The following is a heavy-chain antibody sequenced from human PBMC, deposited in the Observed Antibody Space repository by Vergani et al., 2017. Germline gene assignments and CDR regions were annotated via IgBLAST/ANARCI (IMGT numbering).Heavy chain of an antibody. Sequence: QVQLQESGPGLVKPSETLSLTCTVSGGSISSYYWSWIRQPAGKGLEWIGRIYTSGSTNYNPSLKSRVTMSVDTAKNQVSLKLSAVTAADTAVYYCARSHGSGSYYNPADWFDPWGQGTLVTVSS. CDR3: ARSHGSGSYYNPADWFDP. V-gene: IGHV4-4*07. J-gene: IGHJ5*02. CDR1: GGSISSYY. CDR2: IYTSGST. D-gene: IGHD3-10*01.